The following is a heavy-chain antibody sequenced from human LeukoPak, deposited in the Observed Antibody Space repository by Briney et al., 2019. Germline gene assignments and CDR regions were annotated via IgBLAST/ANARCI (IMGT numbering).Heavy chain of an antibody. CDR3: ARGETATISTVGAYYFDY. CDR2: IYYSGST. V-gene: IGHV4-59*12. J-gene: IGHJ4*02. CDR1: GGSISSYY. Sequence: SETLSLTCTVSGGSISSYYWSWIRQPPGKGLEWIGYIYYSGSTNYNPSLKSRVTISVDTSKNQFSLKLGSVTAADTAVYYCARGETATISTVGAYYFDYWGQGTLVTVSS. D-gene: IGHD5-24*01.